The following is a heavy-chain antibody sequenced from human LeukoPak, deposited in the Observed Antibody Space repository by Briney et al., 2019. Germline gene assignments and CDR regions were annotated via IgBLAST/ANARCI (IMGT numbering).Heavy chain of an antibody. J-gene: IGHJ5*02. CDR3: ARGDPHADL. Sequence: GGSLRLSSAASGFDLNTYEMNWVRQAPGKGLEWIADITISGHTKNYADSVKGRFTISRDNAGTSLYLQMNSLRVEDTGVYYCARGDPHADLWGQGTLVTVSS. CDR2: ITISGHTK. V-gene: IGHV3-48*03. CDR1: GFDLNTYE.